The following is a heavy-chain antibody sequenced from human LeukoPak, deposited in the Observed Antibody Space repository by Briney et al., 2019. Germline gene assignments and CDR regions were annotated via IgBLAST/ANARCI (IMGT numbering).Heavy chain of an antibody. D-gene: IGHD6-6*01. V-gene: IGHV3-33*01. CDR3: AFLSSSPYYYYYYMDV. CDR1: GFTFSSYG. CDR2: IWYDGSNK. Sequence: GGSLRLSCAASGFTFSSYGMHWVRQAPGKGLEWVAVIWYDGSNKYYADSVKGRFTISRDNSKNTLYLQMNSLRAEDTAVYYCAFLSSSPYYYYYYMDVWGKGTTVTVSS. J-gene: IGHJ6*03.